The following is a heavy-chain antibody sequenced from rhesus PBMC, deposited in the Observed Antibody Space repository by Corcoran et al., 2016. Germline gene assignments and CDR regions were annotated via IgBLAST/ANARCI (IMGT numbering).Heavy chain of an antibody. V-gene: IGHV4-173*01. CDR1: GGSISSNY. CDR3: ARDRYYNIWTGFDAFDF. D-gene: IGHD3-3*01. CDR2: ISGSGWST. Sequence: QLQLQESGPGLVKPSETLSLTCAVSGGSISSNYWRWIRQPPGKGLEWIGRISGSGWSTDYNPSLKSRVTISTDTSKNQFSLKRSSVTAADTAVYYCARDRYYNIWTGFDAFDFWGQGLKVTVS. J-gene: IGHJ3*01.